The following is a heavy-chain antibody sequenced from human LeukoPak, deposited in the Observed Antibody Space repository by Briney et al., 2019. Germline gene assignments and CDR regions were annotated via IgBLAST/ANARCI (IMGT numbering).Heavy chain of an antibody. Sequence: ASVKVSCKASGGTFSNYAISWVRQAPGQGLEWMGGIIPIFGTANYARTFQGRVTITADKSTSTAYMELSSLRSEDTAVYYCVRDEGTIFGVVTQPRFDPWGQGTLVSVSS. V-gene: IGHV1-69*06. J-gene: IGHJ5*02. CDR3: VRDEGTIFGVVTQPRFDP. CDR1: GGTFSNYA. D-gene: IGHD3-3*01. CDR2: IIPIFGTA.